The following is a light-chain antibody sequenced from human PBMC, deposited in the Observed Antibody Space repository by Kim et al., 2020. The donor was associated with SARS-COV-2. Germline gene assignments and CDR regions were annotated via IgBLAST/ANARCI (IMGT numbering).Light chain of an antibody. CDR3: GTWDNTLNAWV. CDR1: SSNVGYNF. CDR2: DNT. Sequence: QSILTQPPSVSAAPGQKVTISCSGSSSNVGYNFVSWYLQVPGKVPELVIYDNTKRPSGIPDRFSGSKSGTSATLGITGLHTGDEADYYCGTWDNTLNAWVFGGGTQLTVL. J-gene: IGLJ3*02. V-gene: IGLV1-51*01.